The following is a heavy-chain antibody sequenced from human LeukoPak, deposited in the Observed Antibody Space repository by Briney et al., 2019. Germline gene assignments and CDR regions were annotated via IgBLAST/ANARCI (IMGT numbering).Heavy chain of an antibody. Sequence: GASVKVSCKASGYTFTGYYMHWVRQAPGQGLEWMGWINPNSGGTNYAQKFQGRVTMTRDTSISTAYMELSRLRSDDTAVYYCARAIAARGEYYFDYWGQGTLVTISS. D-gene: IGHD6-6*01. V-gene: IGHV1-2*02. J-gene: IGHJ4*02. CDR3: ARAIAARGEYYFDY. CDR2: INPNSGGT. CDR1: GYTFTGYY.